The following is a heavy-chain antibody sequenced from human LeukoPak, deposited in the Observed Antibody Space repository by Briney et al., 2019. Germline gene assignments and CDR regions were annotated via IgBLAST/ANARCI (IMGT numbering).Heavy chain of an antibody. CDR3: ARWHNRDYYYGMDV. CDR2: MNPSSGNT. V-gene: IGHV1-8*01. Sequence: ASVKLSCKASGYTFTSYDINWVRQATGQGLEWMGWMNPSSGNTDYAQNVQGRVTMTRNTSISTAYMELSSLRSEDTAVYYCARWHNRDYYYGMDVWGQGTTVTVSS. CDR1: GYTFTSYD. J-gene: IGHJ6*02. D-gene: IGHD1/OR15-1a*01.